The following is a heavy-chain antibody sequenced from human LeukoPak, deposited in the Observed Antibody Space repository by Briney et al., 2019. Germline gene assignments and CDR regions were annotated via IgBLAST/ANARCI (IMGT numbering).Heavy chain of an antibody. CDR2: IFSNDEK. D-gene: IGHD5-12*01. CDR1: GFSLSNARMG. V-gene: IGHV2-26*01. CDR3: ARSPGYSGYDLYYFDY. Sequence: ESGPVLVKPTETLTLTCTVSGFSLSNARMGVSWIRQPPGKALEWLAHIFSNDEKSYSTSLKSRLTISKDTSKSQVVLTMTNVDPVDTATYYCARSPGYSGYDLYYFDYWGQGTLVPVSS. J-gene: IGHJ4*02.